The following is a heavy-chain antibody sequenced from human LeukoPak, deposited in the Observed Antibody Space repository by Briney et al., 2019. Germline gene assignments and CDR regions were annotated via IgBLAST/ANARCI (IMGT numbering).Heavy chain of an antibody. CDR1: GGSIGSYY. CDR2: IYYSGST. D-gene: IGHD3-9*01. Sequence: PSETLSLTCTVSGGSIGSYYWSWIRQPPGKGLEWIGYIYYSGSTNYNPSLKSRVTISVDTSKNQFSLKLSSVTAADTAVYYCARVLRYFDWSPTPPYYYGMDVWGQGTTVTVSS. J-gene: IGHJ6*02. V-gene: IGHV4-59*08. CDR3: ARVLRYFDWSPTPPYYYGMDV.